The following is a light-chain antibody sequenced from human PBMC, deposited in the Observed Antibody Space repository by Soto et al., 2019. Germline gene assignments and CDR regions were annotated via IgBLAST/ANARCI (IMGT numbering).Light chain of an antibody. J-gene: IGLJ1*01. CDR3: SSYTSSSTLGV. CDR1: SSDIGYYDY. Sequence: QSALTQPASVSGSPGQSITISCTGTSSDIGYYDYVSWYQHHPGKAPKLMIYAVSSRPSGVSNRFSGSKSGNTASLTISALQAEDEAEYYCSSYTSSSTLGVFGTGTKLTVL. CDR2: AVS. V-gene: IGLV2-14*03.